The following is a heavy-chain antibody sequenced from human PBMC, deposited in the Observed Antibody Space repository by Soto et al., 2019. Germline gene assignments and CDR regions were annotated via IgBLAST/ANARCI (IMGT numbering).Heavy chain of an antibody. Sequence: EVQLVESGGGLVQPAGSLRLSCAASRFTFSSYSMKWVRQAPGKGLEWVSYINSNGRTTYYADSVKGRFTISRDNAKNSLYLQINSLRGEDTAVYYCAREANPYYGMDVWGQGTTVTVS. J-gene: IGHJ6*02. CDR1: RFTFSSYS. CDR2: INSNGRTT. CDR3: AREANPYYGMDV. V-gene: IGHV3-48*01.